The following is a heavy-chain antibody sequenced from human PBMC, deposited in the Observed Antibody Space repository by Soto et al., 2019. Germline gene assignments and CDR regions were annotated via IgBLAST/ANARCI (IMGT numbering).Heavy chain of an antibody. CDR3: VRDSGAKLSSS. CDR2: IIPVFGTA. J-gene: IGHJ4*02. D-gene: IGHD6-13*01. Sequence: ASVKVSCKDSGGLFSSYAISWVRQAPGQGLEWMGGIIPVFGTAYYAQKFQGRVTITADESTNTAYMELSSLRSEDTAMYYCVRDSGAKLSSSWGQGTLVTVSS. V-gene: IGHV1-69*13. CDR1: GGLFSSYA.